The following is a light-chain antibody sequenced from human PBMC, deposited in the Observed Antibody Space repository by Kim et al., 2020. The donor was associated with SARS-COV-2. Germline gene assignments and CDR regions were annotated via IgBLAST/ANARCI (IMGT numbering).Light chain of an antibody. Sequence: QSALTQPPSASGSPGQSVTISCTGTSSDVGTSNSVSWYQQHPGKAPKLMIYEVTKRPSGVTDRFSGSKSANTASLTVSGLQAEDEADYYCSSSAGVNNLVFGGGTQLTVL. V-gene: IGLV2-8*01. CDR2: EVT. J-gene: IGLJ2*01. CDR1: SSDVGTSNS. CDR3: SSSAGVNNLV.